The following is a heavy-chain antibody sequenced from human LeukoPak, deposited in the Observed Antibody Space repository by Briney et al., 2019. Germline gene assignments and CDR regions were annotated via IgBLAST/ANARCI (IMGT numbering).Heavy chain of an antibody. CDR1: GFTFSTYA. Sequence: GGSLRLSCAASGFTFSTYAMSWVRQAPGKGLEWVSAISGSGGSTYYADSVKGRFTISRDNSKNTLYLQMNSLRAEDTAVYYCAKDTSYDYGDYGWFDYWGQGTLVTVSS. CDR2: ISGSGGST. CDR3: AKDTSYDYGDYGWFDY. V-gene: IGHV3-23*01. J-gene: IGHJ4*02. D-gene: IGHD4-17*01.